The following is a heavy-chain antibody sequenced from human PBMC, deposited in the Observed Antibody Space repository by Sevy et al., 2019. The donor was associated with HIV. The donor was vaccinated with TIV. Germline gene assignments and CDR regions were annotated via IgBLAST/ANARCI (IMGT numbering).Heavy chain of an antibody. V-gene: IGHV3-53*01. CDR2: IYSGGNT. J-gene: IGHJ6*02. Sequence: GGSLRLSCAASGLTVNSNHMSWVRQAPGKGLEWVSVIYSGGNTDYADSLKGRFTTARDNSKNTLYLQMNNLRAEDTAVYYCARERASLYYGSGSYYPASHYYGMNVWGQGTTVTVSS. CDR3: ARERASLYYGSGSYYPASHYYGMNV. CDR1: GLTVNSNH. D-gene: IGHD3-10*01.